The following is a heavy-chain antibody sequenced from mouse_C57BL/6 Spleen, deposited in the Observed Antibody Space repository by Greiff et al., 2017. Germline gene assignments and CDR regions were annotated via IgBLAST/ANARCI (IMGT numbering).Heavy chain of an antibody. CDR3: ARGGTVVARDYWYVDV. Sequence: QVQLQQSGAELARPGASVKMSCKASGYTFTSYTMHWVKQRPGQGLEWIGYINPSSGYTKYNQQFKDKATLTADKSSSAAYMQLSSLTSEDSAVYYCARGGTVVARDYWYVDVWGTGTTVTVSS. CDR1: GYTFTSYT. J-gene: IGHJ1*03. D-gene: IGHD1-1*01. CDR2: INPSSGYT. V-gene: IGHV1-4*01.